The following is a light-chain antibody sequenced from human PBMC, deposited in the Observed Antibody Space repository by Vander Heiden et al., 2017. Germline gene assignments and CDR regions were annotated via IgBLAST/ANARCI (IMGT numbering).Light chain of an antibody. CDR2: DAS. CDR3: QQRTNWPLT. CDR1: QSIGTF. V-gene: IGKV3-11*01. Sequence: EIVLTQSPATLSLSPGERATLPCRASQSIGTFLAWYQKKPGQPPRLLICDASNRATGIPARFSGSGSGTDFTLTISSLEAEDFAVYYCQQRTNWPLTFGGGTKVEIK. J-gene: IGKJ4*01.